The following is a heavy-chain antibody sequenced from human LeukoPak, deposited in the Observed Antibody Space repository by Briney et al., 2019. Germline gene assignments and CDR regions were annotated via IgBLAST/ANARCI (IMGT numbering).Heavy chain of an antibody. CDR2: MNPNSGDT. D-gene: IGHD2-15*01. V-gene: IGHV1-8*01. CDR1: GYTFTSYD. Sequence: ASVKVSCKTSGYTFTSYDISWVRQATGQGLEWMGWMNPNSGDTGFAQKFQGRVSMTRNISISTAYMALSSLRSEDTAVYYCAIDIVVVGGKWYFDYWGQGTLVTVSS. J-gene: IGHJ4*02. CDR3: AIDIVVVGGKWYFDY.